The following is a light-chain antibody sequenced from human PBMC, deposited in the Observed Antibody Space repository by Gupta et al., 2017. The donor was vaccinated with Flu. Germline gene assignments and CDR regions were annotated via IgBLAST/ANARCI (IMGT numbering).Light chain of an antibody. CDR3: QSTDTSGDYVT. V-gene: IGLV3-25*02. CDR2: KDS. CDR1: ALAKQS. J-gene: IGLJ2*01. Sequence: SHELTQPPSVSVSPGQTARLTCSGDALAKQSAYWYQQKPGQAPVLMIYKDSERPSGIPERFSGSSSGTTVTLTISGVQAEDEADYYCQSTDTSGDYVTFGGGTKLTVL.